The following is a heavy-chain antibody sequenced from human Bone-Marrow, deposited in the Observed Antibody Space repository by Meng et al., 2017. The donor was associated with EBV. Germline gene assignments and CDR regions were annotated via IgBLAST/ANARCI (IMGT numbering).Heavy chain of an antibody. CDR2: IYDGGTT. D-gene: IGHD4-11*01. Sequence: QVRPQESGPGLVKPSGTSSRTCTVSGAAVSGGTFHWSWIRQPPGKELEWIGYIYDGGTTIYNPSLKSRVTIFLDTSRNQFSLGLRSVTTADTAVYYCAKSNSSTPGVVDSWGQGTLVTVSS. CDR1: GAAVSGGTFH. J-gene: IGHJ4*02. CDR3: AKSNSSTPGVVDS. V-gene: IGHV4-61*01.